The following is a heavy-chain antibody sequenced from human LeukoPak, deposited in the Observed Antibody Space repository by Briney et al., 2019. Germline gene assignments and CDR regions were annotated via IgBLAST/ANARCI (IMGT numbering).Heavy chain of an antibody. V-gene: IGHV1-69*13. CDR2: IIPIFGTA. J-gene: IGHJ4*02. D-gene: IGHD3-22*01. CDR1: GGTFSCYA. Sequence: SVKVSCKASGGTFSCYAISWVRQAPGQGLEWMGGIIPIFGTANYAQKFQGRVTITADESTSTAYMELSSLRSEDTAVYYCAREYYYDSSGYYLDYWGQGTLVTVSS. CDR3: AREYYYDSSGYYLDY.